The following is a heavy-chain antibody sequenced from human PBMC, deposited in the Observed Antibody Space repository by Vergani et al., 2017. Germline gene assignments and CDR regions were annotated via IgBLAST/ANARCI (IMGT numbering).Heavy chain of an antibody. D-gene: IGHD1-26*01. CDR2: INPSGGST. CDR3: ARAALFVGGETPFDY. V-gene: IGHV1-46*01. Sequence: QVQLVQSGAEVKEPGASVKVSCKASGYTFTSYYMHWVRQAPGQGLEWMGIINPSGGSTSYAQKFQGRVTMTRDTSTSTVYMELSSLRSEDTAVYYCARAALFVGGETPFDYWGQGTLVTVSS. CDR1: GYTFTSYY. J-gene: IGHJ4*02.